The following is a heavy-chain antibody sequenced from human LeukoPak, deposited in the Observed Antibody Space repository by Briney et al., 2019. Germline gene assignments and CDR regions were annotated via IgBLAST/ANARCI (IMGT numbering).Heavy chain of an antibody. V-gene: IGHV3-21*01. D-gene: IGHD2-21*02. J-gene: IGHJ3*02. CDR1: GFTFSSYS. CDR3: ASXVVVTSLDAFDI. CDR2: ISSSSSYI. Sequence: PGGSLRLSCAASGFTFSSYSMNWVRQAPGKGLEWVSSISSSSSYIYYADSVKGRFTISRDNAKNSPYLQMNSLRAEDTAVYYCASXVVVTSLDAFDIWGQGTMVTVSS.